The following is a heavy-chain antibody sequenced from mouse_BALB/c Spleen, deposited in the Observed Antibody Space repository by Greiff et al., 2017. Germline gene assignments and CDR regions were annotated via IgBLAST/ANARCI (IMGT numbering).Heavy chain of an antibody. J-gene: IGHJ4*01. CDR1: GFTFSDYY. CDR2: ISDGGSYT. D-gene: IGHD1-1*01. CDR3: ARDYYYGSSYAMDY. V-gene: IGHV5-4*02. Sequence: EVQLVESGGGLVKPGGSLKLSCAASGFTFSDYYMYWVRQTPEKRLEWVATISDGGSYTYYPDSVKGRFTISRDNAKNNLYLQMSSLKSEDTAMYYCARDYYYGSSYAMDYWGQGTSVTVSS.